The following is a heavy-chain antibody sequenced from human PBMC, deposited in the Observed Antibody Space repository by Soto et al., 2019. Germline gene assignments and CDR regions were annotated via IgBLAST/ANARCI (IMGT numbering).Heavy chain of an antibody. D-gene: IGHD3-10*01. CDR1: GYNISSYD. V-gene: IGHV1-2*04. CDR3: ARALPPITMVRGVPSGYYYGMDV. J-gene: IGHJ6*02. CDR2: INPNSGGT. Sequence: KVSCKASGYNISSYDIIWVRQAAGQGLEWMGWINPNSGGTNYAQKFQGWVTMTRDTSISTAYMELSRLRSDDTAVYYCARALPPITMVRGVPSGYYYGMDVWGQGTTVTVS.